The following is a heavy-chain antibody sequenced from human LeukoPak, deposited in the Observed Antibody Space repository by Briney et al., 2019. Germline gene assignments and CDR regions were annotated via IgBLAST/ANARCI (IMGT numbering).Heavy chain of an antibody. CDR2: IRYDGSNK. J-gene: IGHJ6*03. CDR3: ARVHGYYYYMDV. V-gene: IGHV3-30*02. Sequence: GXSXXLSCAXXGFTFSSYGXHWVRQAPGKGRXGVAFIRYDGSNKYYADSVKGRFTISRDNSKNTLYLQMNSLRAEDTAVYYCARVHGYYYYMDVWGKGTTVTVSS. CDR1: GFTFSSYG.